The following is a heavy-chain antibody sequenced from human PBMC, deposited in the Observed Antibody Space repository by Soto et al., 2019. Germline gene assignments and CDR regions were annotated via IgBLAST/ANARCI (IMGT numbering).Heavy chain of an antibody. V-gene: IGHV3-53*04. CDR1: GFTVSSNY. Sequence: GGSLRLSCAASGFTVSSNYMSWVRQAPGKGLEWVSVIYSGGSTYYADSVKGRFTISRHNSKNTLYLQMNSLRAEDTAVYYCARDGYSNHNAFDIWGQGTMVTVSS. CDR3: ARDGYSNHNAFDI. J-gene: IGHJ3*02. CDR2: IYSGGST. D-gene: IGHD4-4*01.